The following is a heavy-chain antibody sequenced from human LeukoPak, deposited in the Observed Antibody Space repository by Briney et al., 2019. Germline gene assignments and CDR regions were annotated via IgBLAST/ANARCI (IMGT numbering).Heavy chain of an antibody. Sequence: GESLKISCKGSGYSFTSYWIGWVRQMPGKGLEWMGNIYPGDSDTRYSPSFQGQVTISADKSISTAYLQWSSLKASDTAMYYCASHAEDYYDSSGYNYGMDVWGQGTTVTVSS. D-gene: IGHD3-22*01. CDR1: GYSFTSYW. V-gene: IGHV5-51*01. J-gene: IGHJ6*02. CDR3: ASHAEDYYDSSGYNYGMDV. CDR2: IYPGDSDT.